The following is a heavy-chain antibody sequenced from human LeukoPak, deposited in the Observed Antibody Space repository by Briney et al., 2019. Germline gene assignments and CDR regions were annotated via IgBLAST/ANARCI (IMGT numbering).Heavy chain of an antibody. D-gene: IGHD3-9*01. V-gene: IGHV4-61*01. J-gene: IGHJ4*01. CDR1: GVSVSTGSYY. CDR3: ARAEIRNFGWLAPFAY. CDR2: IYYSGRT. Sequence: SSETLSLTCTVSGVSVSTGSYYWSWIRQPPGKGLEWNRYIYYSGRTNYNTSRKSRVTISVDTSKNQFFLKLSSGTATDTAVYYCARAEIRNFGWLAPFAYWGQGTPVTASS.